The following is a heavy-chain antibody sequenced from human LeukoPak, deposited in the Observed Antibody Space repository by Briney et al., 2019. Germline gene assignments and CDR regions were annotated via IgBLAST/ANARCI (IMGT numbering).Heavy chain of an antibody. V-gene: IGHV3-11*01. CDR2: ISSSGSTI. J-gene: IGHJ6*02. Sequence: GGSLRLSCAASGFTFSDYYMSWIRQAPGKGLEWVSYISSSGSTIYYADSVKGRFTISRDNAKNSLYLQMNSLRAEDTAVYYCARGTLRGGYCINGVCFRGFYYYGMDVWGQGTTVTVSS. CDR1: GFTFSDYY. CDR3: ARGTLRGGYCINGVCFRGFYYYGMDV. D-gene: IGHD2-8*01.